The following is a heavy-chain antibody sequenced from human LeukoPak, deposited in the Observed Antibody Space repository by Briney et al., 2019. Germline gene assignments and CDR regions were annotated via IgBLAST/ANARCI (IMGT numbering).Heavy chain of an antibody. D-gene: IGHD2-15*01. Sequence: PGGSLRLSCAASGFTFSSYGMPWVRQAPGKGLEWVAVISYDGSNKYYADSVKGRFTISRDNSKNTLYLQMNSLRAEDTAVYYCAKERTYSPLGYFDYWGQGTLVTVSS. CDR3: AKERTYSPLGYFDY. CDR1: GFTFSSYG. CDR2: ISYDGSNK. V-gene: IGHV3-30*18. J-gene: IGHJ4*02.